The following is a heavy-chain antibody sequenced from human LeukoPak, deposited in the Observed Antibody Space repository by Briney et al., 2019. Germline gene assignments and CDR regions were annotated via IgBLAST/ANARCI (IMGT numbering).Heavy chain of an antibody. V-gene: IGHV4-34*01. CDR3: ARGRIMIVVVITLHWFDP. CDR2: IIHSGST. J-gene: IGHJ5*02. D-gene: IGHD3-22*01. CDR1: RRFVSGYY. Sequence: SETLPLNYAVYRRFVSGYYSRWIRQHPGKGLEWIGEIIHSGSTNYNPSLKSRVTISVDTSKNQFSLKLSSVTAADTAVYYCARGRIMIVVVITLHWFDPWGQGTLVTVSS.